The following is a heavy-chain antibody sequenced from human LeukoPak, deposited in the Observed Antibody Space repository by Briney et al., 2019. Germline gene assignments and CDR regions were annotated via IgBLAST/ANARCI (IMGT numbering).Heavy chain of an antibody. V-gene: IGHV4-34*01. CDR1: GGSFSGYY. CDR2: INHSGST. D-gene: IGHD3-22*01. J-gene: IGHJ3*02. Sequence: NPSETLSLTCAVYGGSFSGYYWSWIRQPPGKGLEWIGEINHSGSTYYNPSLKSRVTISVDTSRNQFSLKLNSVTAADTAVYYCAKSNGYGLIDIWGQGTMVTVSS. CDR3: AKSNGYGLIDI.